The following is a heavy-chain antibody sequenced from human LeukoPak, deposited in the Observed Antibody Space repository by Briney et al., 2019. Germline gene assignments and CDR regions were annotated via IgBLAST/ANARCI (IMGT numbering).Heavy chain of an antibody. CDR2: ISGSGGST. V-gene: IGHV3-23*01. CDR3: AKGRLEMIVVAFFDY. CDR1: GFTFSNAW. Sequence: PGGSLRLSCAASGFTFSNAWMSWVRQAPGKGLEWVSAISGSGGSTYYADSVKGRFTISRDNSKNTLYLQMNSLRAEDTAVHYCAKGRLEMIVVAFFDYWGQGTLVTVSS. D-gene: IGHD3-22*01. J-gene: IGHJ4*02.